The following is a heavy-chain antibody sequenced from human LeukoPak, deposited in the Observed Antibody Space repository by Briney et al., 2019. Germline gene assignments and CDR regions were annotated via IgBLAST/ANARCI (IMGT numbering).Heavy chain of an antibody. CDR1: GFTFSSYS. Sequence: GGSLRLSCAASGFTFSSYSMNWVRQAPGKGLEWVSSISSSSSNIYYADSVKGRFTISRDNAKNSLYLQMNSLRAEDTAVYYCARDSWRAAGYYYYYYYMDVWGKGTTVTISS. V-gene: IGHV3-21*01. CDR2: ISSSSSNI. CDR3: ARDSWRAAGYYYYYYYMDV. J-gene: IGHJ6*03. D-gene: IGHD6-13*01.